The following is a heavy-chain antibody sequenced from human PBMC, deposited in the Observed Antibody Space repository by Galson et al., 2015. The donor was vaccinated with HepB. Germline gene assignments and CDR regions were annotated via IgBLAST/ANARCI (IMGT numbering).Heavy chain of an antibody. Sequence: SLRLSCAASGFTFDDYAMHWVRQAPGKGLEWVSGISWNSGSIGYADSVKGRFTISRDNAKNSLYLQMNSLRAEDTALYYCAKGARSGSYYNGYYFDYWGQGTLVTVSS. J-gene: IGHJ4*02. CDR1: GFTFDDYA. CDR2: ISWNSGSI. D-gene: IGHD3-10*01. V-gene: IGHV3-9*01. CDR3: AKGARSGSYYNGYYFDY.